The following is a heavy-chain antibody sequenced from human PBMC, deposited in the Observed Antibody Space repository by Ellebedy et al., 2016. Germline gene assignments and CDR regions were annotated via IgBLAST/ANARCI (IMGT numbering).Heavy chain of an antibody. CDR1: GFTFDDYT. J-gene: IGHJ4*02. CDR3: ARTAKLADY. CDR2: ISWDGGST. V-gene: IGHV3-43*01. Sequence: GGSLRLSXAASGFTFDDYTMHWVRQAPGKGLEWVSLISWDGGSTYYADSVKGRFTISRDNAKNSLYLQMNSLRVEDMAVYYCARTAKLADYWGQGTLVTVSS.